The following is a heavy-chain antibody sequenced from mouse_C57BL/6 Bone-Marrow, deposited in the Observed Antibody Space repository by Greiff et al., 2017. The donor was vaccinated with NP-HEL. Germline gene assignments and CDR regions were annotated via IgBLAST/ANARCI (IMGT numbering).Heavy chain of an antibody. D-gene: IGHD4-1*01. CDR2: IRSKSSNYAT. Sequence: EVQLVESGGGLVQPKGSLKLSCAASGFTFNTYAMHWVRQAPGQGLEWVARIRSKSSNYATYYADSVKDRFTISRDDSESMFNMKMNNVKTEDKAMYYGVRSWDLDYWGQGTTLTVSS. CDR1: GFTFNTYA. J-gene: IGHJ2*01. V-gene: IGHV10-3*01. CDR3: VRSWDLDY.